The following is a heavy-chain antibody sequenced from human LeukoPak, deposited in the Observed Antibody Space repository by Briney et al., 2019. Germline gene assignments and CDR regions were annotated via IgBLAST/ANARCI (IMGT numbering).Heavy chain of an antibody. D-gene: IGHD2-2*01. J-gene: IGHJ4*02. CDR2: INAGKGNT. Sequence: ASVKVSCKASGYTFTSYAMHWVRQAPGQRLEWMGWINAGKGNTKYSQKFQGRVTITRDTSASTGYMELSSLRSEDTAVYYCARDSGPAFDYWGQGTLVTVSS. V-gene: IGHV1-3*01. CDR1: GYTFTSYA. CDR3: ARDSGPAFDY.